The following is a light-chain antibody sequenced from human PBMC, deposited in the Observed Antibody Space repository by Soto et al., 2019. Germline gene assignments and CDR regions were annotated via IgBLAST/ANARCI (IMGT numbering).Light chain of an antibody. J-gene: IGLJ2*01. CDR2: EVS. V-gene: IGLV2-14*01. Sequence: QSALTQPASVSGSPGQSITISCDGSSNDIGAYNFVSWYQHFPGKAPKLVIYEVSSRPSGVSYRFSGSKSGNTASLTISGLQAEDESHYYCSSSTSSGTLIFGGGTKLTVL. CDR3: SSSTSSGTLI. CDR1: SNDIGAYNF.